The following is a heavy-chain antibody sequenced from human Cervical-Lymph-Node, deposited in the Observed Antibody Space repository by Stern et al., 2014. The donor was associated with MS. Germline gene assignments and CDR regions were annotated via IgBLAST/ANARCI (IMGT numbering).Heavy chain of an antibody. D-gene: IGHD1-26*01. V-gene: IGHV3-30*04. CDR2: ISYDGSNK. CDR3: ARVKWEQMTRGTPFDY. Sequence: QVQLVESGGGVVQPGRSLRLSCAASGFTFSDYVMHWVRQAPGRGLEWVAVISYDGSNKYHADSVKGRFTISRDNSENTLHLQMDSLRAEDTAVYYCARVKWEQMTRGTPFDYWGQGTLVTVSS. J-gene: IGHJ4*02. CDR1: GFTFSDYV.